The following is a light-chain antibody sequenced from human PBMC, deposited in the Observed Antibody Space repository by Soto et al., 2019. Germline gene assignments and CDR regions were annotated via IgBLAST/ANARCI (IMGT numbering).Light chain of an antibody. V-gene: IGKV3-15*01. Sequence: EIVMTQSPATLSVSPGERATLSCRASQSVASNLAWYQQKPGRAPRLLISGASTRATGIPDRFSGSGSGTDFTLTISSLQSEDFAVYYCQSCENWPPYTFGQGTKLEIK. CDR1: QSVASN. CDR3: QSCENWPPYT. CDR2: GAS. J-gene: IGKJ2*01.